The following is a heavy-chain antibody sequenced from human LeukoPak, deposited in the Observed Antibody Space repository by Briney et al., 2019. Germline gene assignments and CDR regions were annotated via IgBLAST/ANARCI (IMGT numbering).Heavy chain of an antibody. CDR2: ISAYNADT. Sequence: GASVKVSCKASGYTFTSYGISWMRQAPGQGLEWMGWISAYNADTNYAQKLQGRVTMTTDTSTNTAYMELRSLRSDDTAMYCCARDPRAVADTGVATYNYWGQGTLVTVSS. CDR1: GYTFTSYG. J-gene: IGHJ4*02. D-gene: IGHD6-19*01. CDR3: ARDPRAVADTGVATYNY. V-gene: IGHV1-18*01.